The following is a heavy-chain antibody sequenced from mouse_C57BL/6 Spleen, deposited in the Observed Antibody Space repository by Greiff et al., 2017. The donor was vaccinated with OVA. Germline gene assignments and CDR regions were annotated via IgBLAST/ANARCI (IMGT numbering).Heavy chain of an antibody. D-gene: IGHD1-1*01. Sequence: QVQLQQSGAELVRPGSSVKLSCKASGYTFTSYWMDWVKQRPGQGLEWIGNIYPSDSETHYNQKFKDKATLTVDKSSSTAYMQLSSLTSEDSAVYYCAREGYYGSNYFDYWGQGTTLTVSS. CDR1: GYTFTSYW. J-gene: IGHJ2*01. CDR3: AREGYYGSNYFDY. V-gene: IGHV1-61*01. CDR2: IYPSDSET.